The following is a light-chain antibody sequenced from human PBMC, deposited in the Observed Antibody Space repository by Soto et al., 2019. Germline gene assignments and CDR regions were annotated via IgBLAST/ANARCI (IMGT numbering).Light chain of an antibody. J-gene: IGKJ2*01. CDR1: QSIGDT. V-gene: IGKV3-15*01. CDR2: GAS. CDR3: QQYNIWPPYT. Sequence: EIVMTQSPATLSVSPGGRATLSCRASQSIGDTLAWYQQKPGQAPRLLIYGASSRVTGFPARFSGSGSGTDFTLTISSLQSDDFAVYYCQQYNIWPPYTFGQGTKLEIK.